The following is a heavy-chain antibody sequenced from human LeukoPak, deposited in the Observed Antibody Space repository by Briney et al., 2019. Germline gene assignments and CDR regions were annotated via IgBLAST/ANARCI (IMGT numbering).Heavy chain of an antibody. Sequence: GGSLRLSCAASGFTFSSYWMSWVRQAPGKGLEWVANIKEDGSEKYYVDSVKGRFTISRDNAKNSLYLQMNSLRAEDTGVYYCARLNWKPPYYYYGMDVWGQGTTVTVSS. CDR3: ARLNWKPPYYYYGMDV. D-gene: IGHD1-20*01. V-gene: IGHV3-7*05. CDR2: IKEDGSEK. CDR1: GFTFSSYW. J-gene: IGHJ6*02.